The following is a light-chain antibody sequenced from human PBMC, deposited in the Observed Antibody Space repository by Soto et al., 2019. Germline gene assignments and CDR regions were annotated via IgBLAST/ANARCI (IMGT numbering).Light chain of an antibody. CDR2: DAS. CDR1: QTVGTF. J-gene: IGKJ2*01. CDR3: QHRTNWPRT. Sequence: EIVLTQSPATQSLSPGERATLSSRASQTVGTFLAWYQQKPGQAPRLVIYDASKRATGIPARFSGTGSGTDFALTISSIEPEDFAVYYCQHRTNWPRTFGQGTKLDIK. V-gene: IGKV3-11*01.